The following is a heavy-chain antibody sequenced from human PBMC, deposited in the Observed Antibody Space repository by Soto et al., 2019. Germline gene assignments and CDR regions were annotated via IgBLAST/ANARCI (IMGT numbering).Heavy chain of an antibody. CDR2: INPNSGGT. CDR1: GYTFTGYY. CDR3: ARVPRYCTNGVCPPYFDY. V-gene: IGHV1-2*02. J-gene: IGHJ4*02. Sequence: ASVKVSCKASGYTFTGYYMHWVRQAPGQGLEWMGWINPNSGGTNYAQKFQGRVTMTRDTSISTAYMELSRLRSDDTAVYYCARVPRYCTNGVCPPYFDYWGQGTLVPVSS. D-gene: IGHD2-8*01.